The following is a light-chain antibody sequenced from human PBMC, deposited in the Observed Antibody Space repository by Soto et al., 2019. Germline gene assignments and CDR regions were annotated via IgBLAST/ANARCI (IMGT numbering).Light chain of an antibody. Sequence: EIVMTQSPATLSVSPGQRATLSCRASQSVSISLAWYQQKPGQAPRLLIYAASTRATGIPDRFSGSGSGTDFTLTISSLQSEDFAVYYCQQYNNWPPLTVGGGTKVEIK. CDR2: AAS. CDR1: QSVSIS. V-gene: IGKV3-15*01. CDR3: QQYNNWPPLT. J-gene: IGKJ4*01.